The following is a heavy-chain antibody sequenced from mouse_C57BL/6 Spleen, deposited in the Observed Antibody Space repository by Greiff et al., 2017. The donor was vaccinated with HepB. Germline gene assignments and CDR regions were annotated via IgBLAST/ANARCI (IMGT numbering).Heavy chain of an antibody. J-gene: IGHJ2*01. CDR2: IDPETGGT. V-gene: IGHV1-15*01. CDR1: GYTFTDYE. CDR3: TRSEAGPSSLDY. D-gene: IGHD3-2*02. Sequence: VQLQQSGAELVRPGASVTLSCKASGYTFTDYEMHWVKQTPVHGLEWIGAIDPETGGTAYNQKFTGKAILTADKSSSTAYMELRSLTSEDAAVYYWTRSEAGPSSLDYWGQGTTLTVSS.